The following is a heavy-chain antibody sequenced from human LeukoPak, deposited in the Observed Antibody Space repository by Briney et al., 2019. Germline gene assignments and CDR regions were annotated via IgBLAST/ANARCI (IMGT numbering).Heavy chain of an antibody. CDR3: AYRSGYAAFDI. V-gene: IGHV1-8*01. Sequence: GASVKVSCKASGYTFTSYDINRVRQATGQGLEWMGWMNPNSGNTGYAQKFQGRVTMTRNTSISTAYMELSSLRSADTAVYYCAYRSGYAAFDIWGQGTMVTVSS. J-gene: IGHJ3*02. D-gene: IGHD3-3*01. CDR1: GYTFTSYD. CDR2: MNPNSGNT.